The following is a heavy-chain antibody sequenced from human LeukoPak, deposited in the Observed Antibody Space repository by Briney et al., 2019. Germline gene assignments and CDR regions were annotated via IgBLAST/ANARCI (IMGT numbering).Heavy chain of an antibody. CDR1: GYTFSGYY. J-gene: IGHJ4*02. D-gene: IGHD3-10*01. CDR2: IQPNHAVT. Sequence: ASVKVSCKATGYTFSGYYLHWVRQAPGQGLEWMGWIQPNHAVTEYAQNFQGRVTLTRDTSISTVYMELSSLRSDDTAVYYCGREGSQHLTTFDYWGQGTLVTVSS. V-gene: IGHV1-2*02. CDR3: GREGSQHLTTFDY.